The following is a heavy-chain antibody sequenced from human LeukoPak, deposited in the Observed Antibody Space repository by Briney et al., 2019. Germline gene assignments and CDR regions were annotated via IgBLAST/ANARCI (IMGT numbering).Heavy chain of an antibody. CDR3: ARNRDGYNSFDY. J-gene: IGHJ4*02. D-gene: IGHD5-24*01. CDR1: GGSISSYY. Sequence: SETLSLTCTVSGGSISSYYWSWIRQPPGKGLEWIGYIYYSGSTNYNPSLKSRVTISVDTSKNHFSLKLSSVTAAGTAVYYCARNRDGYNSFDYWGQGTLVTVSS. V-gene: IGHV4-59*12. CDR2: IYYSGST.